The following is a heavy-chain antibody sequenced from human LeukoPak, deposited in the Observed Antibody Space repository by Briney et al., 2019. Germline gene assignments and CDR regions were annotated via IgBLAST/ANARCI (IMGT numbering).Heavy chain of an antibody. CDR2: ISWNSGSI. CDR3: AKDMWQAAYSSGWDV. V-gene: IGHV3-9*01. J-gene: IGHJ6*02. D-gene: IGHD6-19*01. Sequence: GRSLRLSCAASGFTFDDYAIHWVRQAPGKGLEWVSGISWNSGSIGYADSVKGRFTISRDNAKNSLYLQMNSLRAEDTALYYCAKDMWQAAYSSGWDVWGQGTTVTVSS. CDR1: GFTFDDYA.